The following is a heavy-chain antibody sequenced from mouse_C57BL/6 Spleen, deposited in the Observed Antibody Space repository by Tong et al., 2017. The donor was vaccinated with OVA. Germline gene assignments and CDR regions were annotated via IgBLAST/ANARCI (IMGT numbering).Heavy chain of an antibody. CDR3: ARLPDGYYFA. V-gene: IGHV5-4*01. Sequence: EVQLQESGGGLVKPGGSLKLSCAASGFTFSSYAMSWVRQTPEKRLEWVATISDGGSYTYYPDNVKGRFTISRDNAKNTLYLQMSSLKSEDTAMYYCARLPDGYYFAWGTGTTVTVSS. D-gene: IGHD2-3*01. CDR1: GFTFSSYA. CDR2: ISDGGSYT. J-gene: IGHJ1*03.